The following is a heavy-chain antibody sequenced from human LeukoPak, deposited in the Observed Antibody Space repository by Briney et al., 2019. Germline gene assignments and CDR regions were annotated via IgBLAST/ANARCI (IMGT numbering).Heavy chain of an antibody. CDR2: IYHSGST. V-gene: IGHV4-30-2*01. J-gene: IGHJ4*02. CDR3: ARGLANHYFDY. D-gene: IGHD6-19*01. CDR1: GGSISSGGYS. Sequence: SETLSLTCAVSGGSISSGGYSWSWIRQPPGKGLEWIGYIYHSGSTYYNPSLKSRVTISVDRSKNQFSLKLSSVTAADTAVYYCARGLANHYFDYWGQGTLVTVSS.